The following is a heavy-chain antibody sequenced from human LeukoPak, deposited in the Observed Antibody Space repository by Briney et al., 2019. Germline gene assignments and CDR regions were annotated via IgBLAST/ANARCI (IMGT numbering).Heavy chain of an antibody. CDR1: GFTFSRSG. Sequence: GGSLRLSCAASGFTFSRSGLNWVRQAPGKGPEWISYISRSSTTIYYADSVQGRFTISRDNANYSLYLQMNSLRAEDAAVYYCANLDYWGQGTLVTVSS. CDR3: ANLDY. V-gene: IGHV3-48*04. CDR2: ISRSSTTI. J-gene: IGHJ4*02.